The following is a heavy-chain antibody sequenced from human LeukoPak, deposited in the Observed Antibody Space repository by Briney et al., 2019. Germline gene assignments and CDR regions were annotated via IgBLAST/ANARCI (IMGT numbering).Heavy chain of an antibody. CDR2: IYSSGSP. CDR1: GDSISSYY. V-gene: IGHV4-59*08. Sequence: PSETLSLTCTVSGDSISSYYWSWIRQAPGKGLEWIGSIYSSGSPYYNPSLKSRVTISVDTSKNQLSLKLSSVTAADTAVYYCARPSTYYYDSSGHGAFDIWGQGTMVTVSS. CDR3: ARPSTYYYDSSGHGAFDI. J-gene: IGHJ3*02. D-gene: IGHD3-22*01.